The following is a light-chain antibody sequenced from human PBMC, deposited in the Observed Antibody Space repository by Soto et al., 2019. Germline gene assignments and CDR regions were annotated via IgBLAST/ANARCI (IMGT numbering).Light chain of an antibody. CDR1: SSDVGGYNY. CDR2: DVS. CDR3: SSYTSSSTPYVV. V-gene: IGLV2-14*01. Sequence: QSALTQPASVSGSPGQSITIPCTGTSSDVGGYNYVSWYQQHPGKAPKLMIYDVSNRPSGVSNRFSGSKSGNTASLTISGLQAEDEADYYCSSYTSSSTPYVVFGGGTKVTVL. J-gene: IGLJ2*01.